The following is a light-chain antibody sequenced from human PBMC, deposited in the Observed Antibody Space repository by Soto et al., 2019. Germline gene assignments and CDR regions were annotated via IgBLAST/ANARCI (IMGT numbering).Light chain of an antibody. Sequence: IVLTQSAGTLSLCPGERATLSCRASQSVSSTYLAWYQQKPGQAPRLLIYGASSRATGIPDRFSGSGSGTDFTLTISRLEPEDFAVYYCQHYGSLVLTFGGGTKVEIK. CDR3: QHYGSLVLT. CDR2: GAS. CDR1: QSVSSTY. J-gene: IGKJ4*01. V-gene: IGKV3-20*01.